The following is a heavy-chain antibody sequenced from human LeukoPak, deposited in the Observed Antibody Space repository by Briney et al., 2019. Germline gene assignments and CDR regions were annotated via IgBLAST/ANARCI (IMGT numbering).Heavy chain of an antibody. CDR1: GGSISSSNNY. J-gene: IGHJ4*02. Sequence: SETLSLTCTVSGGSISSSNNYWGWIRQPPGRGLEWIGSISYGGRTYYNPSLKSRVTISVDTSKNQSSLRLSSVTAADTAVYYCARARYNYQCDYWGQGTLVTVSS. D-gene: IGHD5-24*01. V-gene: IGHV4-39*07. CDR2: ISYGGRT. CDR3: ARARYNYQCDY.